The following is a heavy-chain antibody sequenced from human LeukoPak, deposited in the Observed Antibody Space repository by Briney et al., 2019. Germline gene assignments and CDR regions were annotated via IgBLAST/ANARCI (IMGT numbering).Heavy chain of an antibody. CDR3: ARGEKGYCSSTSCYIGSDY. CDR2: IYYSGST. D-gene: IGHD2-2*02. V-gene: IGHV4-59*01. CDR1: GGSISSYY. Sequence: SETLSLTCTVSGGSISSYYWSWIRQPPGKGLEWIGYIYYSGSTNYNPSLKSRVTISVDTSKNQFSLKLSSVTAADTAVYYCARGEKGYCSSTSCYIGSDYWGQGTLVTVSS. J-gene: IGHJ4*02.